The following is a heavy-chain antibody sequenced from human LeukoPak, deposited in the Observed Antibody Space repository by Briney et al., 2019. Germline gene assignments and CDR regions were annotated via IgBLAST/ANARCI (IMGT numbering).Heavy chain of an antibody. CDR3: ARAGIAAAGGFDY. CDR1: GGSFSGYY. CDR2: TNHSGST. J-gene: IGHJ4*02. Sequence: SETLSLTCAVYGGSFSGYYWSWIRQPPGKGLEWIGETNHSGSTNYNPSLKSRVTISVDTSKNQFSLKLSSVTAADTAVYYCARAGIAAAGGFDYWGQGTLVTVSS. D-gene: IGHD6-13*01. V-gene: IGHV4-34*01.